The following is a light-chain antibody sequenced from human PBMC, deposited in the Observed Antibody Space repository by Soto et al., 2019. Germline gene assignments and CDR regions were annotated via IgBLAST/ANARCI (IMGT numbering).Light chain of an antibody. CDR1: QGIRID. V-gene: IGKV1-6*02. CDR3: LQNYNHSIT. Sequence: AVQLTPSPSSLSASVGDSVTITCRASQGIRIDLGWYQQRPGTAPKLLIYAASNLQSGVPSRFIVSCFGTDFSLPINSLKREDFATYFCLQNYNHSITFVLETRLEIK. CDR2: AAS. J-gene: IGKJ5*01.